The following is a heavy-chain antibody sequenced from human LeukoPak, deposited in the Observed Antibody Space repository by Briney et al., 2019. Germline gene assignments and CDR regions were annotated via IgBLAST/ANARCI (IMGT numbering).Heavy chain of an antibody. J-gene: IGHJ3*02. CDR2: INHSGST. CDR3: ARAKDNSGRDAFDM. D-gene: IGHD3-22*01. CDR1: GGSFSGYY. Sequence: PSETPSLTCAVYGGSFSGYYWSWIRQPPGKGLEWIGEINHSGSTNYNPSLKSRVTISVDTSKNQFSLKLSSVTAADTAVYYCARAKDNSGRDAFDMWGQGTMVTVSS. V-gene: IGHV4-34*01.